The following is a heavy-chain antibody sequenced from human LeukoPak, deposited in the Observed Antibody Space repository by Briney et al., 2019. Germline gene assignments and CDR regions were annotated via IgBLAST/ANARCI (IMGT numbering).Heavy chain of an antibody. J-gene: IGHJ5*02. CDR2: INPNSGGT. V-gene: IGHV1-2*04. D-gene: IGHD3/OR15-3a*01. Sequence: GASVKVSCKASGYTFTGYYMHWVRQAPGQGLEWMGWINPNSGGTNYAQKFQGWVTMTRDTSISTAYMELSRLRSDDTAVYYCAGRSGYDTYGSWFDPWGQGTLVTVSS. CDR1: GYTFTGYY. CDR3: AGRSGYDTYGSWFDP.